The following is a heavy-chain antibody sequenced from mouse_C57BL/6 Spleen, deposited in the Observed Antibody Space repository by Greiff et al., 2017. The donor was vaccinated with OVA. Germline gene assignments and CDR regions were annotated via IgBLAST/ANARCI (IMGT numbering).Heavy chain of an antibody. V-gene: IGHV5-9*01. J-gene: IGHJ4*01. CDR1: GFTFSSYT. CDR2: ISGGGGNT. CDR3: ARLYDYLYYAMDY. Sequence: EVQVVESGGGLVKPGGSLKLSCAASGFTFSSYTMSWVRQTPEKRLEWVATISGGGGNTYYPDSVKGRFTISRDNAKNTLYLQMSSLRSEDTALYYCARLYDYLYYAMDYWGQGTSVTVSS. D-gene: IGHD2-4*01.